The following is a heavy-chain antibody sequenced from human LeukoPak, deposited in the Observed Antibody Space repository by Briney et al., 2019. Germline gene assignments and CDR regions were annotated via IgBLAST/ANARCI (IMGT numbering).Heavy chain of an antibody. CDR1: GFSFSTYS. V-gene: IGHV3-21*01. CDR2: ISSSSSYI. CDR3: ARVPSDY. J-gene: IGHJ4*02. Sequence: GGSLRLSCAASGFSFSTYSMNWVRQAPGKGLEWVSSISSSSSYIYYTDSVKGRFTISRDNAKNSVYLEMNSLRVEDTAVYYCARVPSDYWGQGTLVTVSS.